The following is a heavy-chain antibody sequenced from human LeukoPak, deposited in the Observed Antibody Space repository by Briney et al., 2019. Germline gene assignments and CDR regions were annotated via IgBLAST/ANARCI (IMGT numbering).Heavy chain of an antibody. CDR2: ISDSGTIT. J-gene: IGHJ4*02. V-gene: IGHV3-23*01. CDR1: GFTFSNYA. D-gene: IGHD2-15*01. CDR3: ARGGSDFEH. Sequence: GGSLRLSCAATGFTFSNYAMSWVRQAPAKGLEWVSSISDSGTITYHADSVKGRFTISRDNSKNTLYLQMNSLRAEDTAVYYCARGGSDFEHWGQGTLVTVSS.